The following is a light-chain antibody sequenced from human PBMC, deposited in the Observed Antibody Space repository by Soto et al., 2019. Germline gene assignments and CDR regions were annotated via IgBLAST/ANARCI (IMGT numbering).Light chain of an antibody. CDR2: EAS. CDR1: HEIGNY. J-gene: IGKJ4*01. V-gene: IGKV1-33*01. CDR3: QHYDERPSLT. Sequence: DIQMTQSPSSLSASVGDRVTITCQASHEIGNYLNWFQQQPGKAPNLLIYEASILERGVPSRFSGSGSGTHFTLTISSLQPEDSAAYYCQHYDERPSLTFGGGSKVEIK.